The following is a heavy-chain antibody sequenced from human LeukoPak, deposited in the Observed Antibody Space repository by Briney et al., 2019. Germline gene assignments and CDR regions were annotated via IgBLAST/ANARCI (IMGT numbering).Heavy chain of an antibody. CDR2: IYHSGST. J-gene: IGHJ4*02. V-gene: IGHV4-30-2*01. CDR3: ARGNWEGPDY. Sequence: PSETLSLTCAVSGGSISSGGYSWSWIRQPPGKGLEWIGYIYHSGSTYYNPSLKSRVTISVDRSKNQFSLKLSSVTAADTAVYYCARGNWEGPDYWGQGTLVTVSS. D-gene: IGHD7-27*01. CDR1: GGSISSGGYS.